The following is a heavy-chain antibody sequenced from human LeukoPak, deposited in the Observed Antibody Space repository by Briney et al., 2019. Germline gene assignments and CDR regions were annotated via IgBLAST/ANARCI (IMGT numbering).Heavy chain of an antibody. CDR1: GFTFDDYS. CDR3: AKDGKNYFDY. CDR2: ISWNGGRT. Sequence: GGSLRLSCAASGFTFDDYSMHWVRQAPGKGLEWVSLISWNGGRTYYADSVKGRFTISRDNSKNSLYLQMNSLRAEDTALYYCAKDGKNYFDYWGQGSLVTVSS. J-gene: IGHJ4*02. V-gene: IGHV3-43D*03.